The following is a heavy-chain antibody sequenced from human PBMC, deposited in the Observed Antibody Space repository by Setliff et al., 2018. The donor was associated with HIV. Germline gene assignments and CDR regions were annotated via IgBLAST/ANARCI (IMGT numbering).Heavy chain of an antibody. Sequence: SETLSLTCTVSGGSISSSTNYWGWIRQPPGKGLEWIGSIYYSGSTYYNPSLKSRVTISEDTSKKQFSLKLSSVTAADTAVYYCASGPWSYFGYYMDVWGKGATVTVSS. D-gene: IGHD1-26*01. CDR2: IYYSGST. V-gene: IGHV4-39*01. CDR1: GGSISSSTNY. CDR3: ASGPWSYFGYYMDV. J-gene: IGHJ6*03.